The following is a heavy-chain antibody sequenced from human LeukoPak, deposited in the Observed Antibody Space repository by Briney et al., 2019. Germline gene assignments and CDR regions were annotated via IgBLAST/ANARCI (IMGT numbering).Heavy chain of an antibody. CDR1: GYTFTGYY. Sequence: ASVKVSCKASGYTFTGYYMHWVRQAPGQGLEWMGLINPSGDSTYYTQKFQGRITMTRDMSASTVYMELSSLRSEDTAVYYCARLTFDSRDYWGQGTLVTVSS. V-gene: IGHV1-46*01. D-gene: IGHD2/OR15-2a*01. CDR2: INPSGDST. CDR3: ARLTFDSRDY. J-gene: IGHJ4*02.